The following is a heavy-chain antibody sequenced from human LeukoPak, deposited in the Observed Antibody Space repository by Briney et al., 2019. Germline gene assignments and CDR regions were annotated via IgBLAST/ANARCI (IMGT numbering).Heavy chain of an antibody. D-gene: IGHD1-26*01. J-gene: IGHJ4*02. CDR1: GFTFSSHW. V-gene: IGHV3-74*01. Sequence: GGSLRLSCAASGFTFSSHWMHWVRQAPGKGLVRVSRIKSDGSSTNYADFVEGRFTISRDNAKNTVYLQINSLRAEDTAVYYCARGATYAYYFDLWGQGTLVTVSS. CDR3: ARGATYAYYFDL. CDR2: IKSDGSST.